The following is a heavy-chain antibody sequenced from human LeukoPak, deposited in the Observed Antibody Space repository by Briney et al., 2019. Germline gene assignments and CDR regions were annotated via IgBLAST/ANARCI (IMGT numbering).Heavy chain of an antibody. J-gene: IGHJ4*02. Sequence: ASVKVSCKASGYTFTNYAISWVRQAPGQGLEWMGGIIPILATANYAQKFQGRVTITADESTSTAYMELSSLRSEDTAVYYCATSPTSDSPGYWGQGTLVTVSS. CDR1: GYTFTNYA. CDR3: ATSPTSDSPGY. CDR2: IIPILATA. D-gene: IGHD2-21*02. V-gene: IGHV1-69*13.